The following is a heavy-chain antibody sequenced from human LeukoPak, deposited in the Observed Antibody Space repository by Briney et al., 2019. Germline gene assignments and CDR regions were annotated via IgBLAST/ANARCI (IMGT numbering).Heavy chain of an antibody. V-gene: IGHV1-18*01. CDR1: GYTFSSYG. CDR3: ARAPAAGATRVDY. Sequence: GASVKVSCKASGYTFSSYGISWVRQAPGQGLEWMGWISVYSGDTKYAQKVQGRVTMTTDTLTSTAYMELRSLTSDDTAVYFCARAPAAGATRVDYWGQGTLVTVSS. J-gene: IGHJ4*02. D-gene: IGHD6-13*01. CDR2: ISVYSGDT.